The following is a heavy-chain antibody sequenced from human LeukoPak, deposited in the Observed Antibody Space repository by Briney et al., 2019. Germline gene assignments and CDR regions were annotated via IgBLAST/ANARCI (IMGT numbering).Heavy chain of an antibody. Sequence: GGSLRLSCAASGFTFSDYYMSWIRQAPGKGLEWVANIKQDGSEKYYVDSVKGRFTISRDNANNSLYLQMNSLRAEDTAVYYCARDKRDILTGYYDYWGQGTLVTVSS. D-gene: IGHD3-9*01. J-gene: IGHJ4*02. CDR2: IKQDGSEK. CDR1: GFTFSDYY. CDR3: ARDKRDILTGYYDY. V-gene: IGHV3-7*01.